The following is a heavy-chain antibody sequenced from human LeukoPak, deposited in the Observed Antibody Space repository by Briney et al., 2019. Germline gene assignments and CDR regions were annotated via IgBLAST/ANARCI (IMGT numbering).Heavy chain of an antibody. J-gene: IGHJ3*02. V-gene: IGHV3-7*03. Sequence: GGSLRLSCAASGFIFSNYWMGWVRQAPGKGLESLANIKTHGSEKYYVDSVKGRFSISRDNAKNSLYLQMNSLRAEDAAVYYCVSAVRGSSFAICGQGTEVTVSS. CDR3: VSAVRGSSFAI. CDR1: GFIFSNYW. D-gene: IGHD3-10*02. CDR2: IKTHGSEK.